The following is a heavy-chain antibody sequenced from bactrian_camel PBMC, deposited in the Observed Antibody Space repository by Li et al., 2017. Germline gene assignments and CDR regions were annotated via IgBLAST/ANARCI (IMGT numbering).Heavy chain of an antibody. V-gene: IGHV3S55*01. J-gene: IGHJ4*01. CDR3: GLRDARYSMDSLQ. Sequence: HVQLVESGGGSVQAGGSLRLSCAASGYIPSSYCIGWFRRAPGKAREMVAYVEGDGVIWHTDSVRGRFTVSKDSAKDTLYLQMNSLKTEDTAVYYCGLRDARYSMDSLQRGQGTQVTVS. CDR1: GYIPSSYC. D-gene: IGHD1*01. CDR2: VEGDGVI.